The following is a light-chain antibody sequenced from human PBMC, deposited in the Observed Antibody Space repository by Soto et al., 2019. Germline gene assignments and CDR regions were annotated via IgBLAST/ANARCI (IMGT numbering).Light chain of an antibody. CDR3: FSFAGRYTYV. J-gene: IGLJ1*01. CDR2: DVS. CDR1: SSDVGGYNY. V-gene: IGLV2-11*01. Sequence: QSALTQPRSVSGSPGQSVTISCTGTSSDVGGYNYVSWYQQHPGKAPKLMIYDVSKRPSGVPDRFSGSKSGNTASLTISGLQAEDEAGYYRFSFAGRYTYVFGTGTKLTVL.